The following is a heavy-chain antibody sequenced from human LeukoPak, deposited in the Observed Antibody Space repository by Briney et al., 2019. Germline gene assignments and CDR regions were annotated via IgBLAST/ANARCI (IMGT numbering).Heavy chain of an antibody. CDR1: GGSISSGSYY. CDR3: ARDLGYYGSGSYFGYYYYYMDV. CDR2: IYTSGST. D-gene: IGHD3-10*01. V-gene: IGHV4-61*02. Sequence: SETLSLTCTVSGGSISSGSYYWSWIRQPAGKGLGWIGRIYTSGSTNYNPSLKSRVTISVDTSKNQFSLKLSSVTAADTAVYYCARDLGYYGSGSYFGYYYYYMDVWGKGTTVTISS. J-gene: IGHJ6*03.